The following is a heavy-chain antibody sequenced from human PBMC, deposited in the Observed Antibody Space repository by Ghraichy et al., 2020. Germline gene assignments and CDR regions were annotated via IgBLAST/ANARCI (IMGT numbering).Heavy chain of an antibody. CDR3: AKDQYYYDSSGYPYFDY. Sequence: GGSLRLSCAASGFTFSSYAMSWVRQAPGKGLEWVSAISGSGGSTYYADSVKGRFTISRDNSKNTLYLQMNSLRAEDTAVYYCAKDQYYYDSSGYPYFDYWGQGTLVTVSS. D-gene: IGHD3-22*01. CDR1: GFTFSSYA. CDR2: ISGSGGST. V-gene: IGHV3-23*01. J-gene: IGHJ4*02.